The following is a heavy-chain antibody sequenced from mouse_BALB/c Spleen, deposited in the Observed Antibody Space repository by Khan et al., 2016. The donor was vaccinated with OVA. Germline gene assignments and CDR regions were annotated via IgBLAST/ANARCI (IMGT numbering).Heavy chain of an antibody. CDR3: ASEGFGSCAY. Sequence: VQLMQSGPDLVKPGASVKISCKASGFTFTSYGFHWVRQKPGKGLEWIGNIYRYSDGTEYTEKFKGKATLTSDKAYSTVYMELTGLTSAGSAIYYCASEGFGSCAYWGQGTLVTVSA. D-gene: IGHD2-2*01. CDR2: IYRYSDGT. V-gene: IGHV1S136*01. CDR1: GFTFTSYG. J-gene: IGHJ3*01.